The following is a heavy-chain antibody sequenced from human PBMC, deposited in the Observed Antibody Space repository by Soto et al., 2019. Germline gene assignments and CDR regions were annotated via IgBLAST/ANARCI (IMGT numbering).Heavy chain of an antibody. CDR2: TYYRSNWNL. CDR3: AGELDIHHGRGY. J-gene: IGHJ4*02. D-gene: IGHD3-3*02. V-gene: IGHV6-1*01. CDR1: WGSVSSNTAT. Sequence: PSQTLSLTCALSWGSVSSNTATWDWVRHSPSRGLEWLGRTYYRSNWNLDYALSVKSRITIKPDTSKNQFSLQLNSLTPEDTAGYYCAGELDIHHGRGYWGPGTSVTVSS.